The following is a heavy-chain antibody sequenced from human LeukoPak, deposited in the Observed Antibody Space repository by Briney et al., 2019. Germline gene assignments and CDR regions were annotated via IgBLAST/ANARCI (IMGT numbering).Heavy chain of an antibody. V-gene: IGHV3-7*01. J-gene: IGHJ4*02. D-gene: IGHD4-11*01. CDR1: GFNFSSYW. Sequence: GGSLRLSCAASGFNFSSYWMSWVRQAPGKGLEWLANIKEDGSEKYYVDSVKGRFTISRDNAKNSVYLQMNSLRAEDTAVYSCARGGTYSVWGQGTLVTVSS. CDR2: IKEDGSEK. CDR3: ARGGTYSV.